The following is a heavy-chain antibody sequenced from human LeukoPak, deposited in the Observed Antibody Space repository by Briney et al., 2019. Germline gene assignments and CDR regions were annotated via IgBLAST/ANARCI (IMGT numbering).Heavy chain of an antibody. CDR1: GFTFSSYA. CDR2: ISYDGSNK. CDR3: ARDHSSSWFNYYYYYYMDV. V-gene: IGHV3-30*01. J-gene: IGHJ6*03. D-gene: IGHD6-13*01. Sequence: GGSLRLSCAASGFTFSSYAMHWVRQALGKGLEWVAVISYDGSNKYYADSVKGRFTISRDNSKNTLYLQMNSLRAEDTAVYYCARDHSSSWFNYYYYYYMDVWGKGTTVTVSS.